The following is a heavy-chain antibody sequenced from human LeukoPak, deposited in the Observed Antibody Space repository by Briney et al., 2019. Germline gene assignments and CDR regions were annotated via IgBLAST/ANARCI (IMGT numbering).Heavy chain of an antibody. J-gene: IGHJ2*01. V-gene: IGHV4-59*01. D-gene: IGHD1-26*01. CDR1: ADSHWTYY. Sequence: SETQTLTCTVSADSHWTYYWSWIRQPPGKGLEWIGYIDYSGSTNYNPSLKSRVTISIDTSNTHFSLPLNSVTSADTAVYYCASTYYYIFFDLWGRGTLVAVSS. CDR3: ASTYYYIFFDL. CDR2: IDYSGST.